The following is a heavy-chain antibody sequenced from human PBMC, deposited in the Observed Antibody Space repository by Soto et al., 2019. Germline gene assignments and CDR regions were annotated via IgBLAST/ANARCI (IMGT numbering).Heavy chain of an antibody. CDR3: ANSGQWLVRYCVY. D-gene: IGHD6-19*01. Sequence: EVQLLESGGGLVQPGGSLRLSCAASGFTFSSYAMSWVRQAPGKGLEWVSAISGSSGSTYYADSVKGRFTISRDNSKNTLYLHTYNLRADDTAVYCCANSGQWLVRYCVYWGQGTLLTVSS. CDR2: ISGSSGST. CDR1: GFTFSSYA. V-gene: IGHV3-23*01. J-gene: IGHJ4*02.